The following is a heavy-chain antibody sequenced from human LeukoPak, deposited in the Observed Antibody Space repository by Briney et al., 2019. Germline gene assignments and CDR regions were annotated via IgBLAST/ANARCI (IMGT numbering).Heavy chain of an antibody. CDR1: SGSISSSSYY. CDR3: ARGTQWFGELTGFDY. J-gene: IGHJ4*02. Sequence: SETLSLTCTVSSGSISSSSYYWGWIRQPPGKGLEWIGYIYYSGSTNYNPSLKSRVTISVDTSKNQFSLKLSSVTAADTAVYYCARGTQWFGELTGFDYWGQGTLVTVSS. CDR2: IYYSGST. V-gene: IGHV4-61*05. D-gene: IGHD3-10*01.